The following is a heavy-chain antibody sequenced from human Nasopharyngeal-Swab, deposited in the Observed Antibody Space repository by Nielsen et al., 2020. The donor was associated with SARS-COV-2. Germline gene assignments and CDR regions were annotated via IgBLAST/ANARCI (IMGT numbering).Heavy chain of an antibody. CDR2: ISSTGNYI. J-gene: IGHJ4*02. V-gene: IGHV3-21*01. Sequence: GESLKISCAASGFTFDDYTMNWVRQAPGKGLEWVSAISSTGNYIYHAASVKGRFTISRDNAKNSLYLQMNSLRAEDTAVYYCTRDTPAMFAYWGQGTLVTVSS. CDR1: GFTFDDYT. CDR3: TRDTPAMFAY.